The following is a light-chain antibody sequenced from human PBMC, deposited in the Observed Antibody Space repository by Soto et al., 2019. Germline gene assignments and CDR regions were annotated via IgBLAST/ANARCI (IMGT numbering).Light chain of an antibody. J-gene: IGKJ1*01. CDR3: HQYDESPWT. CDR2: GAS. CDR1: QSVSSSY. Sequence: EIVLTQSPGTLSLSPGERATLSCRASQSVSSSYFAWYQQKPGQAPRLLIYGASSRATGIPDRFSGSGSGIDFTLTISRLEPEDLAVYYCHQYDESPWTFGQGTKVEIK. V-gene: IGKV3-20*01.